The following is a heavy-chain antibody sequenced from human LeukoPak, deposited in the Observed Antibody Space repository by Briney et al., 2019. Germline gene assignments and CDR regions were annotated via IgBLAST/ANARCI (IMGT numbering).Heavy chain of an antibody. J-gene: IGHJ5*02. CDR3: ARVKYGSGRKWFDP. CDR2: IYYSGST. CDR1: GGSISSSSYY. Sequence: SETLSLTCTVSGGSISSSSYYWGWIRQPPGKGLEWIGSIYYSGSTYFNPSLKSRVTTSVDTSKNQFSLRLSSVTAADTAVYYCARVKYGSGRKWFDPWGQGTLVTVSS. V-gene: IGHV4-39*07. D-gene: IGHD3-10*01.